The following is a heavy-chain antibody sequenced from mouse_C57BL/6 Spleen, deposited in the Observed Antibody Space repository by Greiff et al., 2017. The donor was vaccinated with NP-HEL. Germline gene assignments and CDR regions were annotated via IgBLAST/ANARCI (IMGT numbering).Heavy chain of an antibody. CDR2: IYPGDGDT. CDR3: GRQLSHAYAMDY. Sequence: VQLQQSGPELVKPGASVKISCKASGYAFSSSWMNWVKQRPGKGLEWIGRIYPGDGDTKYNGKFKGKATLTADKSSSTAYMQLSSLTSEDSAVYFCGRQLSHAYAMDYWGQGTSVTVSS. CDR1: GYAFSSSW. J-gene: IGHJ4*01. V-gene: IGHV1-82*01. D-gene: IGHD3-2*02.